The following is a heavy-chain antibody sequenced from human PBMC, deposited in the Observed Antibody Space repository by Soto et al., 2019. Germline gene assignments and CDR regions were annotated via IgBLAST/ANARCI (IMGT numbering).Heavy chain of an antibody. V-gene: IGHV4-31*02. J-gene: IGHJ3*02. CDR2: IYYSGST. CDR3: ARATRSAFDI. Sequence: RKGLEWIGYIYYSGSTYYNPSLKSRVTISVDTSKNQFSLKLSSVTAADTAVYYWARATRSAFDIWGQGTMVTGSS.